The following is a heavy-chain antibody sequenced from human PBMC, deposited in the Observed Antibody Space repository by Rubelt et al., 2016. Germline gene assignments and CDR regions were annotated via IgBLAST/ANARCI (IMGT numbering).Heavy chain of an antibody. D-gene: IGHD3-22*01. Sequence: EVQLVESGGGLVKPGGSLRLSCAASGFTFSSYSMNWVRQAPGKGLEWVSSISSSSSYIYYADSVKGRFTISRDNAKNSLYLQLNSLRAEDTAVYYCASHPQAYYYDSSGYEGFDYWGQGTLVTVSS. CDR1: GFTFSSYS. CDR3: ASHPQAYYYDSSGYEGFDY. J-gene: IGHJ4*02. V-gene: IGHV3-21*04. CDR2: ISSSSSYI.